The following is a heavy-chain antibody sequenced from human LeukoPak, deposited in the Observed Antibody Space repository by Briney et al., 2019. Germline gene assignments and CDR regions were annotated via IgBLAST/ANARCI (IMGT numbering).Heavy chain of an antibody. CDR3: ARAPGGPRWFDP. V-gene: IGHV3-48*01. J-gene: IGHJ5*02. D-gene: IGHD3-10*01. Sequence: GGSLRLSCAASGFAFSSYGMNWVRQAPGKGLEWVSHISSGASTIYYADSVKGRFTISRDNAKNSLYLQMNSLRAEDTAVYYCARAPGGPRWFDPWGQGALVTVSS. CDR1: GFAFSSYG. CDR2: ISSGASTI.